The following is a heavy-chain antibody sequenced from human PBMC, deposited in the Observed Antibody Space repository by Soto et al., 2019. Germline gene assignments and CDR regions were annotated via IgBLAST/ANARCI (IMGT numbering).Heavy chain of an antibody. D-gene: IGHD2-21*02. CDR3: TTVSRVVVTASSNDY. CDR2: IKSKTDGGTT. V-gene: IGHV3-15*01. CDR1: GFTFSNAW. J-gene: IGHJ4*02. Sequence: EVQLVESGGGLVKPGGSLRLSCAASGFTFSNAWMSWVRQAPGKGLEWVGRIKSKTDGGTTDYAAPVKGRFTISRDDSKNTLYLQMNSLKTGDTAVYYCTTVSRVVVTASSNDYWGQGTLVTVSS.